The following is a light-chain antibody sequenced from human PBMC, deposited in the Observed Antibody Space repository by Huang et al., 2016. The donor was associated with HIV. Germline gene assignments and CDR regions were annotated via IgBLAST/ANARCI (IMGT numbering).Light chain of an antibody. CDR3: QQYDNWPPGLT. Sequence: EIVMTQSPATLSVSPGGGATLSCRASQNVRSNLAWYQQTPGQAPRLLIYDTATRASGGPARFSGSGSGTEFTRTISGLQSEDFAVYYCQQYDNWPPGLTFGGGTKVEI. J-gene: IGKJ4*01. V-gene: IGKV3D-15*01. CDR2: DTA. CDR1: QNVRSN.